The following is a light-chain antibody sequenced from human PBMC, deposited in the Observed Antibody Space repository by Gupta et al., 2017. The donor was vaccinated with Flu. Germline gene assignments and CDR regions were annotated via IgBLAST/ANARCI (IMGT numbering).Light chain of an antibody. J-gene: IGKJ2*03. Sequence: DIQMTQSPSTLSASVGDRVTITCRASQSSSSWLAWYQQKPGKAPKLLIYKASILESGVPSRFSGSGSGTEFTLTIISLQPDDFATYYCQQYNSYSPYSFGQGTKLEI. CDR1: QSSSSW. CDR2: KAS. V-gene: IGKV1-5*03. CDR3: QQYNSYSPYS.